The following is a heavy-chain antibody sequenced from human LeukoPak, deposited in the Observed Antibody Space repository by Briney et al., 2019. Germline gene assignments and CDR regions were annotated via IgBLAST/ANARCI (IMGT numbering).Heavy chain of an antibody. CDR1: GFTFNSYA. Sequence: GGSLRLSCAASGFTFNSYAMSWVRQAPGKGLEWVSSISSSSSYIYYAGSVKGRFTISRDNSKNTLFLQMSSLRAEDTAVYYCAKDLGDSGGYNPFDFWGQGTLVTVSS. CDR2: ISSSSSYI. CDR3: AKDLGDSGGYNPFDF. V-gene: IGHV3-23*01. J-gene: IGHJ4*02. D-gene: IGHD3-22*01.